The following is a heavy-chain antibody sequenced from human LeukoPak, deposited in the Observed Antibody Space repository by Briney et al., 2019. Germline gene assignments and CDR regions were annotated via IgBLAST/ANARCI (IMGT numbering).Heavy chain of an antibody. CDR1: GFIFSSYW. Sequence: GGSLRLSCAGSGFIFSSYWMTWVRQAPGKGLGWVSYIRYPDGTTYYADSVKGRFTISRDNAANSLYLQMNSLRAEDTAVYYCARSTGPFDYWGQGTLVTVSS. D-gene: IGHD1-1*01. V-gene: IGHV3-48*01. CDR3: ARSTGPFDY. CDR2: IRYPDGTT. J-gene: IGHJ4*02.